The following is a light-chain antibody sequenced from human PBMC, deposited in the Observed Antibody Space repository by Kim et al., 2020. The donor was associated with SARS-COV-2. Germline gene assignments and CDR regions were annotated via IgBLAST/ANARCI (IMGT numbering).Light chain of an antibody. J-gene: IGKJ5*01. Sequence: PGEETATPCGAGRGGVSNDLAWYQQKPGQAPRLLIYIASSRATGIPDRFSGSGSGTEFTLTISRLQPEDFAVYYCHQYGSPPSTFGQGTRLEIK. CDR3: HQYGSPPST. CDR1: RGGVSND. CDR2: IAS. V-gene: IGKV3-20*01.